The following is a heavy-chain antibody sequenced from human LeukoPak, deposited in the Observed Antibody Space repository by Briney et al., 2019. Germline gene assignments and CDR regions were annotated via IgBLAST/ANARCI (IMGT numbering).Heavy chain of an antibody. CDR2: INPSGGNT. J-gene: IGHJ3*02. Sequence: ASVKVSCKASGYTFTSYSMHWVRLAPGQGLEWMGVINPSGGNTRYAQSFQGRVTVTRDTSTSTVYLELRSLRSEDTAVYYCARLSVLGAFDIWGQGTMVTVSS. CDR1: GYTFTSYS. CDR3: ARLSVLGAFDI. D-gene: IGHD7-27*01. V-gene: IGHV1-46*01.